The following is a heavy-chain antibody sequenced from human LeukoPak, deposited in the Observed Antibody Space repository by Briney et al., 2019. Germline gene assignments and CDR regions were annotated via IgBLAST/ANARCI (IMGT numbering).Heavy chain of an antibody. CDR1: GGTFNHYA. CDR3: GRVSVDVVATITGEEKHCFDN. D-gene: IGHD5-12*01. J-gene: IGHJ4*02. Sequence: SVKVSCKASGGTFNHYALNWVRQAPGQGLEWMGRIIPIFDTANYAQKLQGRGTITADKAPSPAYMELSSLRAEDTAVYYCGRVSVDVVATITGEEKHCFDNWGQGTLVTVSS. CDR2: IIPIFDTA. V-gene: IGHV1-69*06.